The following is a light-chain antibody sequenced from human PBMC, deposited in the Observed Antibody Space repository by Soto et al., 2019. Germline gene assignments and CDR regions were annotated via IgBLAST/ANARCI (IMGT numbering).Light chain of an antibody. V-gene: IGKV1-39*01. CDR3: QQSYSTFIT. CDR2: AAS. J-gene: IGKJ5*01. Sequence: DIQMTQPPSSLSASVGDRVTITCRASQSISSYLNWYQQKPGKAPKLPIYAASSLQSGVPSRFTGSGSGRYFTLTISSLQPEDFATYYCQQSYSTFITFGQGTRLEIK. CDR1: QSISSY.